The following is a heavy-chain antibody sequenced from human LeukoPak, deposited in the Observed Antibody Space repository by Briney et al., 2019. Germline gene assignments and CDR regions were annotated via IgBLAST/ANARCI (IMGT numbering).Heavy chain of an antibody. D-gene: IGHD4-17*01. CDR3: ARDEDYGIFVNVDY. CDR1: GYSFVLYG. V-gene: IGHV1-18*01. CDR2: TSTYNGNT. Sequence: GASVKVSCKASGYSFVLYGISWVRQATGQGPEWMGWTSTYNGNTKYAEKFQGRVTMTTDTPTSTAYMELRRLRSDDTAVYYCARDEDYGIFVNVDYWGQGTLVTVSS. J-gene: IGHJ4*02.